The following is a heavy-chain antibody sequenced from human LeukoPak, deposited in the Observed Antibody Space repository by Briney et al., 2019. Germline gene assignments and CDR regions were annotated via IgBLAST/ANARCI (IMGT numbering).Heavy chain of an antibody. V-gene: IGHV3-30*04. J-gene: IGHJ3*02. CDR3: ARARSRPGAFDI. Sequence: GGSLRLSCAASGFTFSSYAMHWVRQAPGKGLEWVAVISYDGSNKYYADSVKGRFTISRDNSKNTLYLQMNSLRAEDTAVYYCARARSRPGAFDIWGQGTMVTVSS. CDR2: ISYDGSNK. CDR1: GFTFSSYA.